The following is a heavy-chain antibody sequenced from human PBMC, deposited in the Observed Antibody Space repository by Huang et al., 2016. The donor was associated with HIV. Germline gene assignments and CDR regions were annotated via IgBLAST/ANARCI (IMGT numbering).Heavy chain of an antibody. D-gene: IGHD4-17*01. V-gene: IGHV1-8*02. CDR1: GYTFTNYD. CDR2: MNPNTGNT. CDR3: ARSAYGDLDY. Sequence: QVHLVQSGAEVKKPGASVKVSCKASGYTFTNYDINWVRQAPGRGLEWVGWMNPNTGNTGFEQSFQGRVTMTRKTSITTAYMELTSLTSEDTAVYYCARSAYGDLDYWGLGTLVIVSS. J-gene: IGHJ4*02.